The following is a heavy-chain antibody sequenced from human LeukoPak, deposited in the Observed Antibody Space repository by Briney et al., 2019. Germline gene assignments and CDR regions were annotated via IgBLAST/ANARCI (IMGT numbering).Heavy chain of an antibody. CDR2: IIPIFGTA. CDR3: AREVPAAIPRFDP. D-gene: IGHD2-2*01. CDR1: GGTFSSYA. V-gene: IGHV1-69*01. J-gene: IGHJ5*02. Sequence: SVKVSCKASGGTFSSYAISWVRQAPGQGLEWMGGIIPIFGTANYAQKFQGRVTITADESTSTAYMELSSLRSEDTAVYYCAREVPAAIPRFDPWGQGTLVTVSS.